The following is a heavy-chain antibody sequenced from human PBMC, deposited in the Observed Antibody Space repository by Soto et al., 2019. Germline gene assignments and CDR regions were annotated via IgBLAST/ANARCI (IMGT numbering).Heavy chain of an antibody. D-gene: IGHD3-3*01. J-gene: IGHJ6*02. V-gene: IGHV1-69*01. CDR2: IIPIFDTA. Sequence: QGPERLGGIIPIFDTANYAQKFQGRVTITADESTSTAYMELSSLRSEDTAVYYCARGGRLGLDYYYYGMAVWGQGTTVTVSS. CDR3: ARGGRLGLDYYYYGMAV.